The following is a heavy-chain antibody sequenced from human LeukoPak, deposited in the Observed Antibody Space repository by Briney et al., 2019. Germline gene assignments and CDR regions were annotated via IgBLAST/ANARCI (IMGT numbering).Heavy chain of an antibody. CDR3: ARVGGGWYYFDY. Sequence: GASVKVSCKASGGTFSSYAISWVRQAPGQGLEWMGGIIPIFGTANYAQKFQGRVTITADESTSTAYMELSSLRSEDTAVYYSARVGGGWYYFDYWGQGTLVTVSS. V-gene: IGHV1-69*13. J-gene: IGHJ4*02. D-gene: IGHD6-19*01. CDR1: GGTFSSYA. CDR2: IIPIFGTA.